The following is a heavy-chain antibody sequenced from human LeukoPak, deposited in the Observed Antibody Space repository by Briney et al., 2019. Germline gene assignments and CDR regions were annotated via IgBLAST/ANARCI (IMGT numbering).Heavy chain of an antibody. CDR2: IYYSGST. V-gene: IGHV4-39*01. J-gene: IGHJ4*02. Sequence: PSETLSLTCTVSGGSISSSSYYWGWIRQPPGKGLEWIGSIYYSGSTYYNPSLKSRVTISVDTSKNQFSLKLSSVTAADTAVYYCARLYCSSTSCYFDYWGQGTLVTVSS. D-gene: IGHD2-2*01. CDR1: GGSISSSSYY. CDR3: ARLYCSSTSCYFDY.